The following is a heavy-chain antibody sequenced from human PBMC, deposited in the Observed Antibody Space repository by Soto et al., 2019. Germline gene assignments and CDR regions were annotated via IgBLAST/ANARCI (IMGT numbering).Heavy chain of an antibody. D-gene: IGHD1-1*01. CDR1: GGTFIGCL. CDR3: VRGPYNYNSRYFDY. Sequence: SDPQSLRYTASGGTFIGCLWSWIRQPPGKGLEWLAEINHSGITNYSPSVESRVSMSVDTSKNQFSLRLYSVTAADTAVYYCVRGPYNYNSRYFDYWGQGTLVTVSS. J-gene: IGHJ4*02. CDR2: INHSGIT. V-gene: IGHV4-34*01.